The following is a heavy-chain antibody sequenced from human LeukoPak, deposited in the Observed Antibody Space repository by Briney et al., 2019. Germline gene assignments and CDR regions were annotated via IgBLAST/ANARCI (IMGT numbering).Heavy chain of an antibody. Sequence: GGSLRLSCATSGFSLTNYWMSWVRQAPGKGLEWVASIKEDEDKKTYVNSVKGRFTVSGDNAKSSLYLQMNSLRAEDTALYYCAKDIGGSSSWSYYYGMDVWGQGTTVTVSS. V-gene: IGHV3-7*03. J-gene: IGHJ6*02. CDR3: AKDIGGSSSWSYYYGMDV. CDR1: GFSLTNYW. D-gene: IGHD6-13*01. CDR2: IKEDEDKK.